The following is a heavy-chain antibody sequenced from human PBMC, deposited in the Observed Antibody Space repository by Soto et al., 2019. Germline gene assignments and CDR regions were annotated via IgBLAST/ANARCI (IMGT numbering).Heavy chain of an antibody. CDR2: IYYSGST. D-gene: IGHD3-16*01. V-gene: IGHV4-61*08. J-gene: IGHJ4*02. CDR1: GGSISSGGYS. CDR3: ARESEWGAFDY. Sequence: SETLSLTCAVSGGSISSGGYSWSWIRQPPGKGLEWIGYIYYSGSTNYNPSLKSRVTISVDTSKNQFSLKLSSVTAADTAVYYCARESEWGAFDYWGQGTLVTVSS.